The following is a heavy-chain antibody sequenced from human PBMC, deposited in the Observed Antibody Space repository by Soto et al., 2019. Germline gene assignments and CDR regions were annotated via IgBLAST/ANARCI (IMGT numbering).Heavy chain of an antibody. V-gene: IGHV4-61*01. D-gene: IGHD6-19*01. CDR2: IYYSGST. CDR3: ARPRSSGWYDY. Sequence: ASETLSLTCTVSGGSVSSGSYYWSWIRQPPGKGLEWIGYIYYSGSTNYNPSLKSRVTISVDTSKNQFSLKLSSVTAADTAVYYCARPRSSGWYDYWGQGTLVTVSS. CDR1: GGSVSSGSYY. J-gene: IGHJ4*02.